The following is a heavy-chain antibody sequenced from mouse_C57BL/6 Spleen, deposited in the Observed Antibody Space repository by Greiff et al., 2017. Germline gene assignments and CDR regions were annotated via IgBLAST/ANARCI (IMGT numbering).Heavy chain of an antibody. CDR2: IYWDDDK. J-gene: IGHJ4*01. V-gene: IGHV8-12*01. D-gene: IGHD3-2*02. CDR3: ARRGAQATLYAMDY. Sequence: QVQLKESGPGILQSSQTLSLPCSFSGFSLSTSGMGVSWIRQPSGKGLEWLAHIYWDDDKRYNPSLKSRLTISKDTSRNQVFLKITSVDTADTATYYCARRGAQATLYAMDYWGQGTPVTVSS. CDR1: GFSLSTSGMG.